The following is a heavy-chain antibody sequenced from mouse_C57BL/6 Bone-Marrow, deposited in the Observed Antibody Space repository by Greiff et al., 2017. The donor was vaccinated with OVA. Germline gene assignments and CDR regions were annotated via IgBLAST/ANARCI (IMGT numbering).Heavy chain of an antibody. Sequence: EVKLVESGGGLVKPGGSLKLSRAASGFTFSSYAMSWVRQTPEKRLEWVATISDGGSYTYYPDNVKGRFTISRDNAKNNLYLQMSHLKSEDTAMYYCARGNWDWGQGTLVTVSA. CDR3: ARGNWD. CDR1: GFTFSSYA. D-gene: IGHD4-1*01. V-gene: IGHV5-4*03. J-gene: IGHJ3*01. CDR2: ISDGGSYT.